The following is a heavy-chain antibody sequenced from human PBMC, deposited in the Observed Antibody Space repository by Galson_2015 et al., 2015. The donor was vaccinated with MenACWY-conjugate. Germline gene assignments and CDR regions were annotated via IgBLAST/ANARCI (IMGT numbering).Heavy chain of an antibody. J-gene: IGHJ4*02. CDR3: TADYCSGGSCRED. CDR2: AKSKSDGGTA. D-gene: IGHD2-15*01. Sequence: SLRLSCAASGFTFINAWMSWVRQAPGKGLEWIGHAKSKSDGGTADYAAPVKGRFTISRDDSKSTLHLEMNSLKSEDTAVYYCTADYCSGGSCREDWGQGTLVAVSS. V-gene: IGHV3-15*01. CDR1: GFTFINAW.